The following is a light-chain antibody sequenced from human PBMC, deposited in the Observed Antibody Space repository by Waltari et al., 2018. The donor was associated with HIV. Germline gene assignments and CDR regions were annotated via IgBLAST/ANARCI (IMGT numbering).Light chain of an antibody. Sequence: EIVLTQSPGTLSLSPGERATLSCRASQSVTSSFLSWYQQKPGQAPRLLIYGASSRATGIPDRFSGGGSGTDFTLTISRPEPEDFAVYYCQQYGSSPRTFGGGTKVDIK. CDR1: QSVTSSF. V-gene: IGKV3-20*01. CDR2: GAS. CDR3: QQYGSSPRT. J-gene: IGKJ4*01.